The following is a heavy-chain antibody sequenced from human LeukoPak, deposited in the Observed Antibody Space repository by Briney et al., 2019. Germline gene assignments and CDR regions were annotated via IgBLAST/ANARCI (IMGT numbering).Heavy chain of an antibody. CDR2: IYSGGST. V-gene: IGHV3-66*01. CDR3: AKDTGGRFGELLSSLDY. D-gene: IGHD3-10*01. J-gene: IGHJ4*02. CDR1: GFTVSSNY. Sequence: PGGSLRLSCAASGFTVSSNYMSWVRQAPGKGLEWVSVIYSGGSTYYADSVKGRFTISRDNSKNTLYLQMNSLRAEDTAVYYCAKDTGGRFGELLSSLDYWGQGTLVTVSS.